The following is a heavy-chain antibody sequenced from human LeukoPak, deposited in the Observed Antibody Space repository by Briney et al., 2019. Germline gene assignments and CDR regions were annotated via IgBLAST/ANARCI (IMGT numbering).Heavy chain of an antibody. V-gene: IGHV3-33*01. D-gene: IGHD6-19*01. CDR2: IWYDGGNK. J-gene: IGHJ6*02. CDR1: GFTFSSYG. CDR3: AREYSSGDYYYYGMDV. Sequence: GGSLRLSCAASGFTFSSYGMHWVRQAPGKGLEWAAVIWYDGGNKYYADSVKGRFTISRDNSKNTLYLQMNSLRAEDTAVYYCAREYSSGDYYYYGMDVWGQGTTVTVSS.